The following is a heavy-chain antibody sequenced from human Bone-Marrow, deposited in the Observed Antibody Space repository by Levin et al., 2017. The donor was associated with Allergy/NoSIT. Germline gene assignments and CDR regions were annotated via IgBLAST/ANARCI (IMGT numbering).Heavy chain of an antibody. Sequence: PGGSLRLSCAASGFTFSTYAMHWVRQAPGKGLEWVALISYIGRSKYYADSLRGRFTISRDNSKNTLYLQMNSLRPEDTAVYYCARAGGHGTNPGGWFDPWGQGTLVTVSS. CDR3: ARAGGHGTNPGGWFDP. V-gene: IGHV3-30*04. J-gene: IGHJ5*02. CDR1: GFTFSTYA. D-gene: IGHD1-1*01. CDR2: ISYIGRSK.